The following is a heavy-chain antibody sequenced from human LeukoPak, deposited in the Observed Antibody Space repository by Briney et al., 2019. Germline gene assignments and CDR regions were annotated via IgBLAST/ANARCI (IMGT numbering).Heavy chain of an antibody. D-gene: IGHD3-9*01. CDR2: IYYSGST. Sequence: SETLSLTCTVSGGSISSSSYYWSWIRQPPGKGLEWIGYIYYSGSTNYNPSPKSRVTISVDTSKNQFSLKLSSVTAADTAVYYCARVVRRNYDILTGYYKGEFDYWGQGTLVTVSS. V-gene: IGHV4-61*01. J-gene: IGHJ4*02. CDR1: GGSISSSSYY. CDR3: ARVVRRNYDILTGYYKGEFDY.